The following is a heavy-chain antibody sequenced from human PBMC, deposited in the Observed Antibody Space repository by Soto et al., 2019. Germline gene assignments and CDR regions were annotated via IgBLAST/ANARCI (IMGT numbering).Heavy chain of an antibody. J-gene: IGHJ4*02. V-gene: IGHV4-39*01. CDR1: GGSVSNSNYY. CDR2: VYYRGRS. D-gene: IGHD2-8*01. CDR3: VSQRTSVLTQAYFDY. Sequence: SETLSLTCTDSGGSVSNSNYYWGWIRRSPGKGLEWIGSVYYRGRSYSKSSVKSRVTISVDTSKNQFSLNLNSVTASDTAVYYCVSQRTSVLTQAYFDYWGPAALVTVSS.